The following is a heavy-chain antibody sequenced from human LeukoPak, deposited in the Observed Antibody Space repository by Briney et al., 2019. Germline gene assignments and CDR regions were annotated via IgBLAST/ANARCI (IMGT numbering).Heavy chain of an antibody. Sequence: GESLKISCKGSGYSITNYWIGWVRQMPEKGLEWMGIIYPADSDIRYSPSFQGQVTISADKSISTAYLQWSSLKAPDTAMYYCARQEYCSGGSCYTWFDPWGQGTLVTVSS. CDR2: IYPADSDI. D-gene: IGHD2-15*01. CDR3: ARQEYCSGGSCYTWFDP. CDR1: GYSITNYW. J-gene: IGHJ5*02. V-gene: IGHV5-51*01.